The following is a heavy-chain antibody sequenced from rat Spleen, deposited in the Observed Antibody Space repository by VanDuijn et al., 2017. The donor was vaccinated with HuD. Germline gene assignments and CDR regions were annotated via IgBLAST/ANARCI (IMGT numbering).Heavy chain of an antibody. J-gene: IGHJ2*01. CDR1: GFTFSNYG. V-gene: IGHV5-19*01. CDR2: ISYDGSST. CDR3: TRENWKPDY. D-gene: IGHD4-2*01. Sequence: EVQLVESGGGLVQPGRSLKVSCAASGFTFSNYGTHWIRQAPTKGLEWVASISYDGSSTYYRDSVKGRFTISRENAYSTLYLQMNSLRSEDTGTYYCTRENWKPDYWGQGVMVTVSS.